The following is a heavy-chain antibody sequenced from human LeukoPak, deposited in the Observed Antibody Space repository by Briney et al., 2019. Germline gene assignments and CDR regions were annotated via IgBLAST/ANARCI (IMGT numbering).Heavy chain of an antibody. V-gene: IGHV1-18*01. J-gene: IGHJ3*02. CDR1: GYTFTSYG. Sequence: ASVKVSCKASGYTFTSYGISWVRQAPGQGLEWMGWISAYNGNTNYAQKLQGRVTMTTDTSTSTAYMELRSLRSDDTAVYYRARDDSDYAGKDAFDIWGQGTMVTVSS. CDR2: ISAYNGNT. CDR3: ARDDSDYAGKDAFDI. D-gene: IGHD3-16*01.